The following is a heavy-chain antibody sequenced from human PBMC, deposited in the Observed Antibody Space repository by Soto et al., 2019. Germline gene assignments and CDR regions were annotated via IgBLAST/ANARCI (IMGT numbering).Heavy chain of an antibody. Sequence: EVPLVESGGGLVQPGGSLRLSCAASGFNISSTYMIWVRQAPGMGLEWVSVIYTTPTTYYSDSVKGRFTISRDNSKNTVYLQMNSLSAEDTAVYYCARNAPARQVNRVRWFDPWGQGTLVTVSS. CDR3: ARNAPARQVNRVRWFDP. J-gene: IGHJ5*02. CDR2: IYTTPTT. CDR1: GFNISSTY. V-gene: IGHV3-66*01.